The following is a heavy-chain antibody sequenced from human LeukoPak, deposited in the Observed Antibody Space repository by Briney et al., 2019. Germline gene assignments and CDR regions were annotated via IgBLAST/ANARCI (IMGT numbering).Heavy chain of an antibody. CDR2: ISSSSSYI. CDR3: ARSPPYCSGGSCPDY. J-gene: IGHJ4*02. V-gene: IGHV3-21*01. Sequence: KSGGSLRLSCAASGFTFSSYSMNWVRQAPGKGLEWVSSISSSSSYIYYADSVKGRFTISRDNAKNSLYLQMNSLRAEDTAVYYCARSPPYCSGGSCPDYWGQGTLVTVSS. CDR1: GFTFSSYS. D-gene: IGHD2-15*01.